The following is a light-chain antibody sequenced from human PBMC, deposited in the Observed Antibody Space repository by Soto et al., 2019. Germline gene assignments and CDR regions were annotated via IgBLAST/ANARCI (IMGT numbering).Light chain of an antibody. CDR2: EVX. J-gene: IGLJ1*01. Sequence: QSVLTQSRSVSGSPGQSVTISCTGTSSDVGGYNFVSWYQQYPGKAPKLIIYEVXKRPSGVSDRLSGSKSCNTMSRTTPGPQTVYEAAYFRCSTSGAAPPVF. CDR3: CSTSGAAPPV. CDR1: SSDVGGYNF. V-gene: IGLV2-11*01.